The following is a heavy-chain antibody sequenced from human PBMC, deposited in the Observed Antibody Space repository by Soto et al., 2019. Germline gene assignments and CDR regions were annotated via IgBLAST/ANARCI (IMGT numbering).Heavy chain of an antibody. CDR1: GFTFSGSA. Sequence: GGSRLSCAASGFTFSGSAMHWVRQASGKGLEWVGRIRSKANSYATAYAASVKGRFTISRDDSKNTAYPQMNSLKTEDTAVYYCTRPKNYGGNGWFDPWGQGTLVTVSS. D-gene: IGHD4-17*01. CDR3: TRPKNYGGNGWFDP. V-gene: IGHV3-73*01. CDR2: IRSKANSYAT. J-gene: IGHJ5*02.